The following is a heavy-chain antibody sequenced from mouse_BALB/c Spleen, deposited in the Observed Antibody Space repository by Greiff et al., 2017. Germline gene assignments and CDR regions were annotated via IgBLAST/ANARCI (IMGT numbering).Heavy chain of an antibody. CDR3: ARGRDVGAMDY. V-gene: IGHV1-14*01. CDR2: INPYNDGT. CDR1: GYTFTSYV. J-gene: IGHJ4*01. Sequence: EVQLQQSGPELVKPGASVKMSCKASGYTFTSYVMHWVKQKPGQGLEWIGYINPYNDGTKYNEKFKGKATLTSDKSSSTAYMELSSLTSEDSAVYYCARGRDVGAMDYWGQGTSVTVSS. D-gene: IGHD3-3*01.